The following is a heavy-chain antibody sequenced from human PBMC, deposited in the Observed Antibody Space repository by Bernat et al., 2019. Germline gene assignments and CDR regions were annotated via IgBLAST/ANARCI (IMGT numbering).Heavy chain of an antibody. CDR1: GFTFSSYA. D-gene: IGHD3-10*01. CDR2: IWYDGSNK. CDR3: ARDGDETRPGEVFGNY. Sequence: QVQLVESGGGVVQPGRSLRLSCAASGFTFSSYAMHWVRQAPGKGLEWVAVIWYDGSNKYYADSVKGRFTISRDNSKNTLYLQMNSLRAEDTAVYYCARDGDETRPGEVFGNYWGQGTLVTVSS. J-gene: IGHJ4*02. V-gene: IGHV3-33*08.